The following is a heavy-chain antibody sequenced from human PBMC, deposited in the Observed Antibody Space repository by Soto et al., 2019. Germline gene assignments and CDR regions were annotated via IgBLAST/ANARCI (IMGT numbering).Heavy chain of an antibody. CDR1: GFTFSSYG. CDR2: ISYDGSNK. J-gene: IGHJ4*02. D-gene: IGHD6-19*01. V-gene: IGHV3-30*18. Sequence: GGSLRLSCAASGFTFSSYGMHWVRQAPGKGLEWVAVISYDGSNKYYADSVKGRFTISRDNSKNTLYLQMNSLRAEDTAVYYCAKVKAVAPHGVFDYWGQGTLVTVSS. CDR3: AKVKAVAPHGVFDY.